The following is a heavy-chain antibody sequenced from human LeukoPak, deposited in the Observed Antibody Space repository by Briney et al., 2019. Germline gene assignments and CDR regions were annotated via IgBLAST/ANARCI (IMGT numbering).Heavy chain of an antibody. D-gene: IGHD3-22*01. CDR3: AREEGRSSGYRDY. CDR2: IIPIFGTA. CDR1: AGTFSSYA. Sequence: GASVKVSCKASAGTFSSYAISWVRQAPGQGLEWMGGIIPIFGTANYAQKFQGRVTITADESTSTAYMELSSLRSEDTAVYYCAREEGRSSGYRDYWGQGTLVTVSS. J-gene: IGHJ4*02. V-gene: IGHV1-69*13.